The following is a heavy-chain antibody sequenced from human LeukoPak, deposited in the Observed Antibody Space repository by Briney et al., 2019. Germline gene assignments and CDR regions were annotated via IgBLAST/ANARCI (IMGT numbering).Heavy chain of an antibody. Sequence: PGGSLRLSCAASGFTFSSYWMSWVRQAPGKGLEWVANIKQDGSEKYYVDSVKGRFTISRDNAKNSLYLQMNSLRAEDTAVYYCARERFHYYDSSGWVAFDIWGQGTMVTVSS. J-gene: IGHJ3*02. CDR3: ARERFHYYDSSGWVAFDI. D-gene: IGHD3-22*01. CDR2: IKQDGSEK. CDR1: GFTFSSYW. V-gene: IGHV3-7*01.